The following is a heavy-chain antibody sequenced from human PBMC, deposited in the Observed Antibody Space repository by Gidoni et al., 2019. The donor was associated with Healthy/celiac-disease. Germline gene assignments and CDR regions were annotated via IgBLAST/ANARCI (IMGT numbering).Heavy chain of an antibody. D-gene: IGHD3-22*01. V-gene: IGHV4-34*01. J-gene: IGHJ4*02. CDR3: ARSKVYYDSSGYYHGYFDY. Sequence: QVQLQQWGAGLLKPSETLSLTCAVYGGSFSGYYWSWIRQPPGKGLEWIGEINHSGSTNYNPSLKSRVTISVDTSKNQFSLKLSSVTAADTAVYYCARSKVYYDSSGYYHGYFDYWGQGTLVTVSS. CDR2: INHSGST. CDR1: GGSFSGYY.